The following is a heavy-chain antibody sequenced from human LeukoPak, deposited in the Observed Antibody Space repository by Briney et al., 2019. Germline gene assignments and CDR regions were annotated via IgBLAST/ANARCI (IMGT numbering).Heavy chain of an antibody. Sequence: PGGSLRLSRAASGLHFDDYTMHWVRQAPGKGLEWVSLISWDGGSTYYADSVKGRFTISRDNSKNSLYLQMNSLRTEDTALYYCAKVLVRVVVAATGGFDYWGQGTLVTVSS. D-gene: IGHD2-15*01. J-gene: IGHJ4*02. CDR2: ISWDGGST. CDR3: AKVLVRVVVAATGGFDY. V-gene: IGHV3-43*01. CDR1: GLHFDDYT.